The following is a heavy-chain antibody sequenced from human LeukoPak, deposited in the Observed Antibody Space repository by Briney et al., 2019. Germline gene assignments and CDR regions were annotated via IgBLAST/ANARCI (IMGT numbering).Heavy chain of an antibody. Sequence: ETLSLTCTVSGGSISSGGYYWSWIRQAPGKGLEWVSAISGSGGSTYYADSVKGRFTISRDNSKNTLYLQMNSLRAEDTAVYYCAKGRPRITMIVVVIKPAPDAFDIWGQGTMVTVSS. CDR3: AKGRPRITMIVVVIKPAPDAFDI. J-gene: IGHJ3*02. D-gene: IGHD3-22*01. CDR2: ISGSGGST. V-gene: IGHV3-23*01. CDR1: GGSISSGGYY.